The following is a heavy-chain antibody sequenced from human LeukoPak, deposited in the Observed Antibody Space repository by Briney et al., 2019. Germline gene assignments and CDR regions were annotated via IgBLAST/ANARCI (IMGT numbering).Heavy chain of an antibody. D-gene: IGHD6-13*01. V-gene: IGHV4-59*01. J-gene: IGHJ4*02. CDR1: GGSISPYY. CDR3: ARGLMMAVAGRGEFHY. CDR2: IYYSGST. Sequence: SETLSLTCTVSGGSISPYYWSWIRQPPGKGLEWIGYIYYSGSTNYNPSLKSRVTISVDTSKNQFSLKLSSVTAADTAVYYCARGLMMAVAGRGEFHYWGQGTLVTVSS.